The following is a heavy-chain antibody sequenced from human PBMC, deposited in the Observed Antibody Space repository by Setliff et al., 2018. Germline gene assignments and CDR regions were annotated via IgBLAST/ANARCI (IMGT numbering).Heavy chain of an antibody. J-gene: IGHJ4*02. Sequence: LSETLSLTCTVSDVSISGYYWTWIRQPAGKGLEWIGHISPSGSTTYNPSVKSRVTISLDTSKNHFSLKLDSVTAADTALYYCARSPSSGAYWNPRPFYSDYWARGTLVTVSS. CDR3: ARSPSSGAYWNPRPFYSDY. CDR1: DVSISGYY. CDR2: ISPSGST. D-gene: IGHD1-26*01. V-gene: IGHV4-4*07.